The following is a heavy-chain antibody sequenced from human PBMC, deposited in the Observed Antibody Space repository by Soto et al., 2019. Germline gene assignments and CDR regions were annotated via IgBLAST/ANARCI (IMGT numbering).Heavy chain of an antibody. CDR1: YG. D-gene: IGHD3-22*01. J-gene: IGHJ4*02. Sequence: YGRRRVRKERRKWLEYVSFISNDGSRTHYADSVKGRFTISRDNSKNTAYLQMRSLRPEDTAVYYCLKGEYYYEGGAYYAFAYRGKRTLVTVSS. V-gene: IGHV3-64D*06. CDR2: ISNDGSRT. CDR3: LKGEYYYEGGAYYAFAY.